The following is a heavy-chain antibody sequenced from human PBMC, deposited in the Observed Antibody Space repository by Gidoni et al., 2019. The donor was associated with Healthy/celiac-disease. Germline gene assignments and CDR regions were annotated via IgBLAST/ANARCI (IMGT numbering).Heavy chain of an antibody. V-gene: IGHV3-30*01. Sequence: QVQREESGGGVVQPGRSRRLAGAASGFHISSYAMHGVRQAPGRGLELVAVLSYAGSHQYYADSLKGRFTLSRDHSKHTLYLQMNSLRSEDTAVYYCAREGVRYCSSTRCPSHYYYMDVWGKGITVTVSS. CDR1: GFHISSYA. CDR3: AREGVRYCSSTRCPSHYYYMDV. J-gene: IGHJ6*03. CDR2: LSYAGSHQ. D-gene: IGHD2-2*01.